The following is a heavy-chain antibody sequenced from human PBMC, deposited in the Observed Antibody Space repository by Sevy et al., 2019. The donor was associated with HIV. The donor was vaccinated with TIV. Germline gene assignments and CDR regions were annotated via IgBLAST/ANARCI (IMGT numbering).Heavy chain of an antibody. V-gene: IGHV1-69*13. D-gene: IGHD6-13*01. CDR1: GGTFSSYA. CDR3: ARGGIATAGTNNWFDP. CDR2: IIPIFGTA. J-gene: IGHJ5*02. Sequence: ASVKVSCKASGGTFSSYAISWVRQAPGQGLEWMGGIIPIFGTANYAQKFQGRVTITADESTSTAYMELSSLRSEDTAVYYCARGGIATAGTNNWFDPWGQGTLVTVSS.